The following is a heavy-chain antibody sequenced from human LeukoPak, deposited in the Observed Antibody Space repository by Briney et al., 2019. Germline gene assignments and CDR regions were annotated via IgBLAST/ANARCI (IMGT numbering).Heavy chain of an antibody. V-gene: IGHV3-30*18. CDR1: GFTFSSSA. D-gene: IGHD1-26*01. CDR3: AKDVGRVGASPFDY. CDR2: ISYDGSNK. Sequence: GRSLRLSCAASGFTFSSSAMHWVRQAPSKGLEWVAVISYDGSNKYYADSVKGRFTISRDNSKDTLYLQMNSLRAEDAAVYYCAKDVGRVGASPFDYWGQGTLVTVSS. J-gene: IGHJ4*02.